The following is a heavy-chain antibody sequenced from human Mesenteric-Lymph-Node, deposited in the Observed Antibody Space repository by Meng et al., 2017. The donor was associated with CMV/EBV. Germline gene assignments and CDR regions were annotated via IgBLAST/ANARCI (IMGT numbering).Heavy chain of an antibody. Sequence: SETLSLTCTVSGGSLSSYYWSWVRQPPGKELEWIGYIYYSVTTNYKPSLKSRVTISTDTSKNEVSLKLTSVTAADTAVYYCVRGVSPTEWPLEIWGQGTLVTVSS. CDR1: GGSLSSYY. J-gene: IGHJ4*02. CDR2: IYYSVTT. V-gene: IGHV4-59*01. CDR3: VRGVSPTEWPLEI. D-gene: IGHD3-10*01.